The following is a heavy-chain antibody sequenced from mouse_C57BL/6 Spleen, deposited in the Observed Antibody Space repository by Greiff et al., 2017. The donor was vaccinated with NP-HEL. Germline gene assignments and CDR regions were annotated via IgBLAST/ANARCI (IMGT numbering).Heavy chain of an antibody. D-gene: IGHD2-2*01. V-gene: IGHV5-9*01. CDR2: ISGGGGNT. CDR3: ARVYGYDGYAMDY. Sequence: EVKVVESGGGLVKPGGSLKLSCAASGFTFSSYTMSWVRQTPERRLEWVATISGGGGNTYYPYSVKGRFTLARYNAKNTLYRQMSSLRSEDTALYYCARVYGYDGYAMDYWGQGTSVTVSS. CDR1: GFTFSSYT. J-gene: IGHJ4*01.